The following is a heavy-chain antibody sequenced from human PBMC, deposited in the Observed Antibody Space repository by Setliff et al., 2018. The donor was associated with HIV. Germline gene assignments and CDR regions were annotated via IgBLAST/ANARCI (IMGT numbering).Heavy chain of an antibody. Sequence: PSETLSLTCAVYGGPLSGHYWSWIRQPPGQGLEWIGETSHSGKTNYNPSLKSRVTISVDTSKNQFSLKLTSVTAADTAVCYCVTSSSWSSRLNFWGPGMLVTVSS. CDR2: TSHSGKT. V-gene: IGHV4-34*01. CDR3: VTSSSWSSRLNF. D-gene: IGHD2-2*01. J-gene: IGHJ4*02. CDR1: GGPLSGHY.